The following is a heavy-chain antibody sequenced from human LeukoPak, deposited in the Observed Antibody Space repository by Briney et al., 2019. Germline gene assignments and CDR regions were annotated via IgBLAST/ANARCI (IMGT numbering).Heavy chain of an antibody. V-gene: IGHV3-23*01. CDR2: ISGSGGST. D-gene: IGHD6-6*01. J-gene: IGHJ4*02. CDR1: GFTFSSYA. CDR3: AKDSEECYSSSSYFDY. Sequence: GGSLRLSCAASGFTFSSYAMSWVRQAPGKGLEWVTAISGSGGSTYYADSVKGRFTISRDNSKNTLYLQMNSLRAEDTAVYYCAKDSEECYSSSSYFDYWGPGTLVTVSS.